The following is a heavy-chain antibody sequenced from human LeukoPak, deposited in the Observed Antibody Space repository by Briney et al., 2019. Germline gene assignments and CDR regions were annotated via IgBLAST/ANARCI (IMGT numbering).Heavy chain of an antibody. CDR2: VYTSGST. CDR3: ARDLGSSPGFDY. V-gene: IGHV4-4*07. D-gene: IGHD6-6*01. CDR1: GGSINNYY. Sequence: SETLSLTCTVSGGSINNYYWNWIRQPAGKGLEWIGRVYTSGSTNYNPSLKSRVTMSVDTSKNQFSLKVSFVTAADTAVYYCARDLGSSPGFDYWGQGTLVTVSS. J-gene: IGHJ4*02.